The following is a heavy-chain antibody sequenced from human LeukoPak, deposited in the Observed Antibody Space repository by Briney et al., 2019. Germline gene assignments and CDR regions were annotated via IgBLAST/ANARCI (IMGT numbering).Heavy chain of an antibody. CDR1: GGSFSGYY. D-gene: IGHD3-10*01. CDR2: INHSGST. J-gene: IGHJ5*02. Sequence: PETLSLTCAVYGGSFSGYYWSWIRQPPGKGLEWIGEINHSGSTNYNPSLKSRVTISVDTSKNQFSLKLSSVTAADTAVYYCARRVGSGSYHNWFDPWGQGTLVTVSS. CDR3: ARRVGSGSYHNWFDP. V-gene: IGHV4-34*01.